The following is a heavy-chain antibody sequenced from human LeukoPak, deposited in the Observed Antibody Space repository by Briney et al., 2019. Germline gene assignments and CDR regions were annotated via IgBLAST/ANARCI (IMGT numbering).Heavy chain of an antibody. Sequence: GGSLRLSCAASGFTFSSHSMNWVRQAPGKGLEWVSHITASGTAMFYADSVKGRFTISRDNAKNSLYLQMNSLRDEDTAVYYCASSGSYRFDYWGQGTLVTVSS. J-gene: IGHJ4*02. CDR1: GFTFSSHS. CDR3: ASSGSYRFDY. CDR2: ITASGTAM. D-gene: IGHD1-26*01. V-gene: IGHV3-48*02.